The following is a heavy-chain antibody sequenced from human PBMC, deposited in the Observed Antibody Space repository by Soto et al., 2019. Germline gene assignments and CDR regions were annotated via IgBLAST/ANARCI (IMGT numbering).Heavy chain of an antibody. CDR1: GFTFSDYG. Sequence: QVQLVESGGGVVQPGWSLRLSCAASGFTFSDYGMHWVRQAPGEGLQWVAVIWFDGSNEHYADSVKGRFTISRDNSKNTLYLQMYSLRAGDTAVYYWARGSLYCSSTSCSYGMDVWGQGTTVTVSS. J-gene: IGHJ6*02. V-gene: IGHV3-33*01. CDR3: ARGSLYCSSTSCSYGMDV. CDR2: IWFDGSNE. D-gene: IGHD2-15*01.